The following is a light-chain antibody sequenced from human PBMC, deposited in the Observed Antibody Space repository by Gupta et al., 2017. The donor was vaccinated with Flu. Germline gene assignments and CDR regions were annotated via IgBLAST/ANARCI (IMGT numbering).Light chain of an antibody. CDR2: QAR. V-gene: IGLV3-1*01. CDR3: HAYASDTNDV. CDR1: NLGKRY. Sequence: SFELTHPPSVSVSPGQTVNITSSGDNLGKRYACWYQQKPGKSPGLVIYQARKRPSGIPERFSGSRSGNTATLTISGTQAVDEADYYCHAYASDTNDVFGGGTKVTVL. J-gene: IGLJ1*01.